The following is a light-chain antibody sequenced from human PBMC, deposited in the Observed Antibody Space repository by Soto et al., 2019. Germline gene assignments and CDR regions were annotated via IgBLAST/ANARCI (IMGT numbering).Light chain of an antibody. J-gene: IGKJ5*01. V-gene: IGKV4-1*01. Sequence: DIVMTQSPDSLAVSLGERATINCRSSQSVLYSSNNKNYLTWYQHKPGQPPKLLIYWASTRESGVPDRFSGSGSGKDFTLTISSLQAEDVADYYCQQYYTPPITFGQGTRLEIK. CDR1: QSVLYSSNNKNY. CDR2: WAS. CDR3: QQYYTPPIT.